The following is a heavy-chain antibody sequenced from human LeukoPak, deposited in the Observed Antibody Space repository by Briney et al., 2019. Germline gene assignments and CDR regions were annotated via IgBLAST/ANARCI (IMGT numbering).Heavy chain of an antibody. D-gene: IGHD6-13*01. V-gene: IGHV4-4*07. CDR3: ARDGPSSSWPRMYYFDY. CDR2: IYTSGST. CDR1: GGSISSYY. Sequence: SETLSLTCTVPGGSISSYYWSWIRQPAGKGLEWLGRIYTSGSTNYNPSLKSRVTMSVDTSKNQFSLKLSSVTAADTAVYYCARDGPSSSWPRMYYFDYWGQGTLVTVSS. J-gene: IGHJ4*02.